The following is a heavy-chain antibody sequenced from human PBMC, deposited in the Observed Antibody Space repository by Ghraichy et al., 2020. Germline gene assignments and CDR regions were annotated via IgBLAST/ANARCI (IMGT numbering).Heavy chain of an antibody. CDR2: IYPGDLDI. J-gene: IGHJ3*01. D-gene: IGHD3-10*01. CDR3: ARQGSWGDAYDL. V-gene: IGHV5-51*01. Sequence: GESLNISCKGSGYTFTRQRIAWVRQMPGKGLEWMGIIYPGDLDIRYNPSFQGQVIISADKSISTAYLQWSSLNASDTAMYYCARQGSWGDAYDLWGQGTMVTVSS. CDR1: GYTFTRQR.